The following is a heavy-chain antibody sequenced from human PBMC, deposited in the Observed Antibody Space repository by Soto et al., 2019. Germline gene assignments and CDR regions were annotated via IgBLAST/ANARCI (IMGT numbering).Heavy chain of an antibody. CDR3: AKVTHRGPIAVAGPLGS. CDR1: GSITNHH. Sequence: QVHLVQSGAEVKKPGASVNVSCQASGSITNHHMHWVRQAPGQGLEWMGIFNPSGLSTTYAQKFQGRVTITRDTSKSTVYMELSSLTSEDTAVYFCAKVTHRGPIAVAGPLGSWGQGTLGIVSS. J-gene: IGHJ4*02. D-gene: IGHD6-19*01. V-gene: IGHV1-46*01. CDR2: FNPSGLST.